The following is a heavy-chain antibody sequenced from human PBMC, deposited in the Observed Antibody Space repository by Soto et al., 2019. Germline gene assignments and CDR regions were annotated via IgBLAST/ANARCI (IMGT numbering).Heavy chain of an antibody. D-gene: IGHD1-1*01. J-gene: IGHJ4*02. Sequence: GSSPYAGEPAQTLTLTCDFSGFSLSTYHMGVAWIRQPPGKALEWLSLIYGADSNRYSPSRKDRLAISKDTASSQVVLKITNIDPGDSATFLCAHAGDNDLLTFGRWDPGTLVTVSS. CDR3: AHAGDNDLLTFGR. V-gene: IGHV2-5*02. CDR2: IYGADSN. CDR1: GFSLSTYHMG.